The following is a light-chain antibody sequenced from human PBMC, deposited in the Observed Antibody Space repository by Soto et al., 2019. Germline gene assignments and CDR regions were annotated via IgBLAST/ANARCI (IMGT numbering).Light chain of an antibody. V-gene: IGKV1-5*03. CDR3: QQYNDYPWT. Sequence: DIQMTQSPSTLSASVGDRVTITCRASQSISSWLAWYQQKPGKAPKLLIYKASSLESGVPSRFSGSGSGTKFTLNISSLKPDDFATYYCQQYNDYPWTFGQGTKVEIK. CDR2: KAS. CDR1: QSISSW. J-gene: IGKJ1*01.